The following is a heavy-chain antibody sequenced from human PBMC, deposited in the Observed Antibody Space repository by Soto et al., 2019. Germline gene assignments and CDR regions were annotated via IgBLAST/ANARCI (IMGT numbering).Heavy chain of an antibody. D-gene: IGHD6-6*01. CDR3: AKCITALGPIDY. Sequence: SDTLFLTFAVSGCSITSSNWCSRVRQPPGKGLDWIGEIYHSGSTNYNPSLKSRVTISVGKSKNQFSLKLSSVTAADTAVYYCAKCITALGPIDYWGQGTLVTVS. J-gene: IGHJ4*02. CDR1: GCSITSSNW. V-gene: IGHV4-4*02. CDR2: IYHSGST.